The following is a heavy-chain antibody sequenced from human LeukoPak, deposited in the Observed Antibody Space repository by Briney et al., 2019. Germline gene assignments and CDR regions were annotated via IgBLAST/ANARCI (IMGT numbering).Heavy chain of an antibody. J-gene: IGHJ4*02. CDR1: GFTFSSYG. D-gene: IGHD6-19*01. Sequence: PGRSLRLSCAASGFTFSSYGMHWVRQAPGKGLEWVAVISYDGSNKYYADSVKGRFTISRDNSKNTLYLQMNSLRAEDTAVYYCAGGYSSGWQFDYWGQGTLVTVSS. V-gene: IGHV3-30*03. CDR2: ISYDGSNK. CDR3: AGGYSSGWQFDY.